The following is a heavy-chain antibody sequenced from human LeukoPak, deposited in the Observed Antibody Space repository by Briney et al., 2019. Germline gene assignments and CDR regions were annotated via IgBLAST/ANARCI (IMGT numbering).Heavy chain of an antibody. Sequence: ASVKVSCKASGYTFTSYGISWVRQAPGQGLEWMGWISVYNGNTNYAQEFQGRVTITRDTSASTAYMELSSLRSEDMAVYYCARANYYDSSGYPVFDYWGQGTLVTVSS. CDR2: ISVYNGNT. D-gene: IGHD3-22*01. V-gene: IGHV1-18*03. CDR1: GYTFTSYG. CDR3: ARANYYDSSGYPVFDY. J-gene: IGHJ4*02.